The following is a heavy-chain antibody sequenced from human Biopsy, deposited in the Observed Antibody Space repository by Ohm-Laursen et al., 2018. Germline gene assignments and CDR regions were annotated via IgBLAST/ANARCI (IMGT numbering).Heavy chain of an antibody. CDR3: AGRPWPNAFDI. V-gene: IGHV4-61*01. CDR1: GDSLTSGPEN. D-gene: IGHD5-12*01. J-gene: IGHJ3*02. Sequence: TLSLTCTVSGDSLTSGPENWNWIRQSPGQGLEYIGFIYSGGNTNYNPSLKSRVTISVDTSRNQFSLKPSSVTAADTAVYYCAGRPWPNAFDIWGQGTMVTVSS. CDR2: IYSGGNT.